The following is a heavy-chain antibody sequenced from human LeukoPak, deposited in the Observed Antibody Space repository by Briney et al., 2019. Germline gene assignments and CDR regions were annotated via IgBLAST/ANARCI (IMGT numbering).Heavy chain of an antibody. V-gene: IGHV3-74*01. Sequence: PGGSLRLSCAASGFTFSSYWMHWVRQAPGKGPVWVSRINSDGSSTGYADSVKGRFTISRDNAKNTLYLQMNGLRAEDTAVYYCARSHPDCSSTSCYRYFDYWGQGTLVTVSS. D-gene: IGHD2-2*01. CDR3: ARSHPDCSSTSCYRYFDY. CDR1: GFTFSSYW. CDR2: INSDGSST. J-gene: IGHJ4*02.